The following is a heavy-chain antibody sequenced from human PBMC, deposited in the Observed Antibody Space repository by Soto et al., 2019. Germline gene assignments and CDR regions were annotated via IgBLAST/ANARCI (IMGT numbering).Heavy chain of an antibody. J-gene: IGHJ4*02. D-gene: IGHD3-3*01. CDR2: IYHSGST. CDR3: ARASITIFGVQNFDY. Sequence: PSETLSLTCAVSGGSISSSNWWSWVRQPPGKGLEWIGEIYHSGSTNYNPSLKSRVTISVDKSKNQFSLKLSSVTAADTAVYYCARASITIFGVQNFDYWGQGTLVTVSS. CDR1: GGSISSSNW. V-gene: IGHV4-4*02.